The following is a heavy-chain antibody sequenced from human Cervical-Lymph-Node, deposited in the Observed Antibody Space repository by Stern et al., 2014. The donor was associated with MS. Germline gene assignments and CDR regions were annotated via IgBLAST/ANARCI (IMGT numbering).Heavy chain of an antibody. CDR1: GYTFTSYW. J-gene: IGHJ4*02. CDR3: ARQRYFDY. CDR2: IFPGASDI. V-gene: IGHV5-51*01. Sequence: EVQLVQSGPEVKRPGESLKISCQASGYTFTSYWIGWVRQIPGHGRGWTAIIFPGASDIRSSPSFKGQAPISAEKPTSPAYLQWNNRRASDTAIYYCARQRYFDYWGQGTLVTVSS.